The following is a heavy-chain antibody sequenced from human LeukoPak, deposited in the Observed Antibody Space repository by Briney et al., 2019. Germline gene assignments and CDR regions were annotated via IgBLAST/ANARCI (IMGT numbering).Heavy chain of an antibody. Sequence: GGSLRLSCAASGFTFSNYGMHWVRQAPGKGLEWVAFIRFDGTNKFYADSVKGRFTISRDNSKNSLYLQMNSLRAEDTALYYCAKSYSGREPLDYWGQGTLVTVSS. CDR2: IRFDGTNK. CDR1: GFTFSNYG. CDR3: AKSYSGREPLDY. J-gene: IGHJ4*02. V-gene: IGHV3-30*02. D-gene: IGHD1-26*01.